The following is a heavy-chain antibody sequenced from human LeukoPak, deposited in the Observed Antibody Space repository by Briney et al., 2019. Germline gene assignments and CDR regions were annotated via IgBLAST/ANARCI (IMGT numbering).Heavy chain of an antibody. CDR3: ARDPVLADTYSSSWYLVDY. V-gene: IGHV1-18*01. CDR2: ISAYNGNT. Sequence: ASVKVSCKASGYTFTSYGISWVRQAPGQGLEWMGWISAYNGNTNYAQKLQGRVTMTTDTSTSTAYMELRSLRSDDTAVYYCARDPVLADTYSSSWYLVDYWGQGTLVTVSS. J-gene: IGHJ4*02. CDR1: GYTFTSYG. D-gene: IGHD6-13*01.